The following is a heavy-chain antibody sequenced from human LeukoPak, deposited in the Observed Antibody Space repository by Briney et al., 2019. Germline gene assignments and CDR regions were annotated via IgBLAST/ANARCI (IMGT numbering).Heavy chain of an antibody. CDR2: IYYSGST. D-gene: IGHD1-14*01. V-gene: IGHV4-39*01. J-gene: IGHJ6*02. CDR1: GGSISSSSYY. CDR3: ARRPRTGYYYYYYGMDV. Sequence: SETLSLTCTVSGGSISSSSYYWGWIRQPPGTGLEWIGSIYYSGSTYYNPSLKSRVTISVDTSKNQFSLKLSSVTAADTAVYYCARRPRTGYYYYYYGMDVWGQGTTVTVSS.